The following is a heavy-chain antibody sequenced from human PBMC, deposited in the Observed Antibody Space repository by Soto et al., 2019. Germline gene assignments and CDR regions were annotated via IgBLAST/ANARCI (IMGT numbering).Heavy chain of an antibody. Sequence: QVQLVQSGAEVKKPGASVKVSCKASGYTFTSYDINWVRQATGQGLEWMGWMNPNSGNTGYAQKFQGRVTMTRNTSISTAYRELSSLRSEDTAVYYCARGIVPAAMISSPGLDYWGQGTLVTVSS. J-gene: IGHJ4*02. D-gene: IGHD2-2*01. CDR1: GYTFTSYD. V-gene: IGHV1-8*01. CDR3: ARGIVPAAMISSPGLDY. CDR2: MNPNSGNT.